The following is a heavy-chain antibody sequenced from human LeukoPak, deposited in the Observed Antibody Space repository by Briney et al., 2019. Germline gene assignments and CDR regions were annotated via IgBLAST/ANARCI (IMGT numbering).Heavy chain of an antibody. V-gene: IGHV3-72*01. CDR2: TRNKANSYTT. CDR3: ARAAQEYYYDSSGYSGYYYYGMDV. CDR1: GFTFSDQY. D-gene: IGHD3-22*01. J-gene: IGHJ6*02. Sequence: GGSLRLSCAASGFTFSDQYMDWVGQAPGKGLEWVGRTRNKANSYTTEYAASVKGRFTISRDDSKNSLYLQMNSLKTEDTAVYYCARAAQEYYYDSSGYSGYYYYGMDVWGQGTAVTVSS.